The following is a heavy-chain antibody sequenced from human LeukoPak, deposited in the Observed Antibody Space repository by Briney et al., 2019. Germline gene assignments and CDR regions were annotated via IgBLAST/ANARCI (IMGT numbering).Heavy chain of an antibody. Sequence: PSETLSLTCAVYGGSFSGYYWSWIRQPPGKGLEWIGEINHSGSTNYNPSLKSRVTISVDTSKNQFFLKLSPVTAADTAVYYCASGQGPYGDYMSWFDPWGQGTLVTVSS. J-gene: IGHJ5*02. CDR1: GGSFSGYY. D-gene: IGHD4-17*01. V-gene: IGHV4-34*01. CDR3: ASGQGPYGDYMSWFDP. CDR2: INHSGST.